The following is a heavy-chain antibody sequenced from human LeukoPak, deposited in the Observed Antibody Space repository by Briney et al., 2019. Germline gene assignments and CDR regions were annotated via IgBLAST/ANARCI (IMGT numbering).Heavy chain of an antibody. CDR3: AGSGYPEQNFQH. CDR2: IYYSGST. D-gene: IGHD3-3*01. Sequence: SETLSLTCTVSGGSISSYYWSWIRQPPGKGLEWIGYIYYSGSTNYNPSLKSRVTISVDTSKNQFSLKLSSVTAADTAVYYCAGSGYPEQNFQHWGQGPLVTVSS. CDR1: GGSISSYY. V-gene: IGHV4-59*01. J-gene: IGHJ1*01.